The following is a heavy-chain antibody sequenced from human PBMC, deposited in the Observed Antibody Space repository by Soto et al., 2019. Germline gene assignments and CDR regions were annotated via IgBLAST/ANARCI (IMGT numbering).Heavy chain of an antibody. V-gene: IGHV3-7*01. D-gene: IGHD3-3*01. J-gene: IGHJ6*02. Sequence: GSLRLAGAASVFTVSSYWMSWVRQAPGKGLEWVANIKQDGSEKYYVDSVKGRFTISRDNAKNSLYLQMNSLRAEDTAVYYCARDHPSFGVVIPDNYGMDVWGQGTTVTVSS. CDR3: ARDHPSFGVVIPDNYGMDV. CDR1: VFTVSSYW. CDR2: IKQDGSEK.